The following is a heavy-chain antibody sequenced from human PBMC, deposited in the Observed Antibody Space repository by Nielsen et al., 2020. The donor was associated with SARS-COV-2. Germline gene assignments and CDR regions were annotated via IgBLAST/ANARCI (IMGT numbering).Heavy chain of an antibody. J-gene: IGHJ4*02. CDR2: IYYSGST. D-gene: IGHD6-13*01. Sequence: RQAPGKGLEWIGYIYYSGSTNYNPSLKSRVTISVDTSKNQFSLKLSSVTAADTAVYYCAREEGSWSYFDYWGQGTLVTVSS. CDR3: AREEGSWSYFDY. V-gene: IGHV4-59*12.